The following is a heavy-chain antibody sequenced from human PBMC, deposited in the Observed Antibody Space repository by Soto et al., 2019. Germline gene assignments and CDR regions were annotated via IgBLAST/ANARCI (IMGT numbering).Heavy chain of an antibody. V-gene: IGHV2-5*02. CDR1: GFSLSTSGVG. D-gene: IGHD5-12*01. CDR3: GHRPSGNAMWRFDP. Sequence: QITLKESGPTLVKPTQTLTLTCTFSGFSLSTSGVGVGWIRQPPGKALEWLALIYWDDGRDYSPSLKSRLTVTKDTSKNNVVLTMSNMDPVDTATYDCGHRPSGNAMWRFDPWGQGTLVTVSS. CDR2: IYWDDGR. J-gene: IGHJ5*02.